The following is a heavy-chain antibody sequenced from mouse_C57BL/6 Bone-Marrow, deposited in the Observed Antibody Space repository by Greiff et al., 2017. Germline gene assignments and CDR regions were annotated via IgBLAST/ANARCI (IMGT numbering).Heavy chain of an antibody. CDR3: ARLNYGNAMDY. CDR2: ISNLAYSI. Sequence: EVKLMESGGGLVQPGGSLKLSCAASGFTFSDYGMAWVRQAPRQGPEWVAFISNLAYSIYYADTVTGRFTISRENAKNTLYLEMSSLRSEDTAMYYCARLNYGNAMDYWGQGTSVTVSS. CDR1: GFTFSDYG. J-gene: IGHJ4*01. V-gene: IGHV5-15*01. D-gene: IGHD1-1*01.